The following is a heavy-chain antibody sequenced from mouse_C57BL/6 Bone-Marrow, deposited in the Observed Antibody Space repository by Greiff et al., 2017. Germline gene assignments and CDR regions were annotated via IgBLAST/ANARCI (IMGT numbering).Heavy chain of an antibody. Sequence: VKLQESGPELVKPGATVKISCKASGYAFSSSWMNWVKQRPGKGLEWIGRIYPGDGDTNYTGKFKGKATLTADKSSSTAYMKLSSLTSEDSAVYFCARNYYGSRYFDVWGKGTTVTVSS. V-gene: IGHV1-82*01. J-gene: IGHJ1*03. CDR2: IYPGDGDT. D-gene: IGHD1-1*01. CDR1: GYAFSSSW. CDR3: ARNYYGSRYFDV.